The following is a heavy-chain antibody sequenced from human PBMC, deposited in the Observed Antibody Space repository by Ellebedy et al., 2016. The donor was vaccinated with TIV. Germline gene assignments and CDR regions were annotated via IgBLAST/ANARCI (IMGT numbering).Heavy chain of an antibody. J-gene: IGHJ6*02. CDR2: INHSGST. CDR1: GGSFSGYY. D-gene: IGHD1-26*01. V-gene: IGHV4-34*01. Sequence: SETLSLTCAVYGGSFSGYYWSWIRQPPGKGLEWIGEINHSGSTNYNPSLKSRVTMSVDTSKNQFSLKLSSVTAADTAVYYCARTIAGDYYGMDVWGQGTTVTVSS. CDR3: ARTIAGDYYGMDV.